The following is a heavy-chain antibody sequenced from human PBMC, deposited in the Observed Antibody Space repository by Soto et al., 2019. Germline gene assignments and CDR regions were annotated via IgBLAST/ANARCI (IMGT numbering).Heavy chain of an antibody. J-gene: IGHJ4*02. CDR2: IIPIFGTA. Sequence: QVQLVQSGAEVKKPGSSVKVSCKASGGTFSSYAISWVRQAPGQGLEWMGGIIPIFGTANYAQKFQGRVTITADESTSTAYMGLSSLRSEDTAVYYCAIDGYYDRLYYFDYWGQGTLVTVSS. CDR1: GGTFSSYA. CDR3: AIDGYYDRLYYFDY. D-gene: IGHD3-22*01. V-gene: IGHV1-69*01.